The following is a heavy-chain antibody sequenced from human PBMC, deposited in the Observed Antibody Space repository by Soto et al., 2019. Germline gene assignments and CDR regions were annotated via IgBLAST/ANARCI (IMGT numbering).Heavy chain of an antibody. CDR3: ATDLPFGLWLAR. D-gene: IGHD6-19*01. J-gene: IGHJ4*02. Sequence: ASVKVSCKASGYTFTNYAMHCGRQAPGQRLEWMGGINGGNGDTTYSQKFQGRVTITRDTSASTAHMELTRLRSEDTAVYYCATDLPFGLWLARWGQGTQVTVSS. CDR2: INGGNGDT. V-gene: IGHV1-3*01. CDR1: GYTFTNYA.